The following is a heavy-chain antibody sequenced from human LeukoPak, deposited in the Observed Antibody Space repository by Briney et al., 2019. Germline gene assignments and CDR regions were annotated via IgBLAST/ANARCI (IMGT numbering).Heavy chain of an antibody. D-gene: IGHD1-26*01. J-gene: IGHJ4*02. CDR3: ARGLCDGGSGSYPNY. V-gene: IGHV4-34*01. CDR2: INHSGST. Sequence: SETLSPTCAVYGGSFSGYYWSWIRQPPGKGLEWIGEINHSGSTNYNPSLKSRVTISVDTSKNQFSLKLRSVTAADTAVYYCARGLCDGGSGSYPNYWGQGTLVTVSS. CDR1: GGSFSGYY.